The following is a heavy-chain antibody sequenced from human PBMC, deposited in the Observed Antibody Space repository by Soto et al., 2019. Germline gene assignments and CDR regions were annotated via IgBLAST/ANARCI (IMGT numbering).Heavy chain of an antibody. D-gene: IGHD6-13*01. Sequence: QVQLVESGGGVVQPGRSLRLSCAASGFTFSSYAMHWVRQAPGKGLEWVAVISYDGSNKYYADSVKGRFIISRDNSKNTLYLQMNSLRAEDTAVYYCARDQSYSSTPNFDYWGQGTLVTVSS. V-gene: IGHV3-30-3*01. CDR3: ARDQSYSSTPNFDY. CDR1: GFTFSSYA. CDR2: ISYDGSNK. J-gene: IGHJ4*02.